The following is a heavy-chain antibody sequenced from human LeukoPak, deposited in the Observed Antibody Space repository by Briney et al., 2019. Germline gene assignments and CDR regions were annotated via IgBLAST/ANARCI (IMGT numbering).Heavy chain of an antibody. CDR1: GGTFSSYA. CDR2: IIPIFGTA. Sequence: GASVKVSCKAPGGTFSSYAISWVRQAPGQGLEWMGGIIPIFGTANYAQKFQGRVTITTDESTSTAYMELSSLRSEDTAVYYCARSDRYSSGSFGAFDIWGQGTMVTVSS. D-gene: IGHD6-19*01. J-gene: IGHJ3*02. V-gene: IGHV1-69*05. CDR3: ARSDRYSSGSFGAFDI.